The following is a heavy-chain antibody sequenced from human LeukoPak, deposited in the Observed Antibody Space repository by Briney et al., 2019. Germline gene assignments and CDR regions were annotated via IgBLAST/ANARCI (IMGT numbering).Heavy chain of an antibody. D-gene: IGHD6-6*01. V-gene: IGHV3-33*06. CDR2: VWSDGTNK. CDR1: GFTFTDYG. Sequence: PGGSLRLSCAASGFTFTDYGMHWVRQAPGKGLEWVAVVWSDGTNKYYADSVKGRFTISRDNSKNTVYLQMDSLRADDTAVYYCAKVVSRRVSYFDYWGQGTLVTVSS. J-gene: IGHJ4*02. CDR3: AKVVSRRVSYFDY.